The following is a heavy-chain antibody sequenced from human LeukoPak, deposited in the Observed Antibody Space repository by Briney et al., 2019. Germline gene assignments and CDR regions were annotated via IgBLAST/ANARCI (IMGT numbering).Heavy chain of an antibody. J-gene: IGHJ6*02. CDR1: GFIFSSYA. CDR2: ISGSGGST. CDR3: AKESLRFLEWLPLTPYGMDV. D-gene: IGHD3-3*01. Sequence: VNLGGSLRLSCAASGFIFSSYAMSWVRQAPGKGLEWVSAISGSGGSTYYADSVKGRFTISRDNSKNTLYLQMNSLRAEDTAVYYCAKESLRFLEWLPLTPYGMDVWGQGTTVTVSS. V-gene: IGHV3-23*01.